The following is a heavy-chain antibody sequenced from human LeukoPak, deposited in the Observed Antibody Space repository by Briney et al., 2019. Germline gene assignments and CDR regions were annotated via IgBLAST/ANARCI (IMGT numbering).Heavy chain of an antibody. Sequence: PSETLSLTCTVSGGSISSYYWSWIRQPPGKGLEWIGYIYTSGSTNYNPSLKSRVTISLDASKNQVSLKLSSVTAADTAVYYCASLGGTYDFWGQGTRVTVSS. D-gene: IGHD1-26*01. CDR1: GGSISSYY. J-gene: IGHJ4*02. V-gene: IGHV4-4*09. CDR2: IYTSGST. CDR3: ASLGGTYDF.